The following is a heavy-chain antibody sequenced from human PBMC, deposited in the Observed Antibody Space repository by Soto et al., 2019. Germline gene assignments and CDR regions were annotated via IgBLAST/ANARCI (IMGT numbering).Heavy chain of an antibody. V-gene: IGHV4-34*01. D-gene: IGHD5-18*01. CDR3: ARVASGYSYGYFDDY. J-gene: IGHJ4*02. Sequence: SDTLCLTCAVYGGSFSGYYWSWILQPPGKGLEWIGEINHSGSTNYNPSLKSRVTISVDTSKNQFSLKLSSVTAADTAVYYCARVASGYSYGYFDDYWGQGTLFTVSS. CDR2: INHSGST. CDR1: GGSFSGYY.